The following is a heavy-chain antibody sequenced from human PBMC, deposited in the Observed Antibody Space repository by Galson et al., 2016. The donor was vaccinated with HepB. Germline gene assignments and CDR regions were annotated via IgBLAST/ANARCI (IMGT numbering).Heavy chain of an antibody. Sequence: SVKVSCKASGGSFRNSAISWVRQAPGQGLEWMGGIIPIFGTATYGERFQGRVTITADDSTTTAYMGLNGLRSEDTAVYYCSRVSDYYGMGTNGWFDPWGQGTLVIVSS. V-gene: IGHV1-69*13. CDR1: GGSFRNSA. J-gene: IGHJ5*02. CDR2: IIPIFGTA. CDR3: SRVSDYYGMGTNGWFDP. D-gene: IGHD3-9*01.